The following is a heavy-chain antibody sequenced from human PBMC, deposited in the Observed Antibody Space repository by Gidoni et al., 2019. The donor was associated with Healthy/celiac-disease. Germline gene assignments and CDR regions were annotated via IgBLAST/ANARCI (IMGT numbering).Heavy chain of an antibody. V-gene: IGHV3-30-3*01. J-gene: IGHJ4*02. CDR1: GFTFRRYA. D-gene: IGHD3-9*01. Sequence: QVQLVESGGGVVQPGRSLRLSCAASGFTFRRYAMHWVRQAPGKGLEWVAVISYDGSNKYYADSVKGRFTISRDNSKNTLYLQMNSLRAEDTAVYYCARDLLLRYFDWLSNGYFDYWGQGTLVTVSS. CDR2: ISYDGSNK. CDR3: ARDLLLRYFDWLSNGYFDY.